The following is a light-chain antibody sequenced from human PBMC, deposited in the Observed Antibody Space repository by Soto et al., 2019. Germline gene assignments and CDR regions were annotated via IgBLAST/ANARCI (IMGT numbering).Light chain of an antibody. Sequence: QSVLTQPASVSGSLGQSITISCTGTSSDIGSYDYVSWYQQHPGKAPKLMINEVSNRPSGISNRFSGSKSGHTASLTISGLQAEDEADYYCTSYTTSSTVIFGGGTKVTVL. CDR1: SSDIGSYDY. V-gene: IGLV2-14*01. J-gene: IGLJ2*01. CDR3: TSYTTSSTVI. CDR2: EVS.